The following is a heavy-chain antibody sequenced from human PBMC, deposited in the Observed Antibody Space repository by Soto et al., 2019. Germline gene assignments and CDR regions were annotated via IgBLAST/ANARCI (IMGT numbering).Heavy chain of an antibody. J-gene: IGHJ4*02. CDR3: ARTSDSSGYGYYFDD. CDR1: GFTVSSNY. Sequence: GGSLRLSCAASGFTVSSNYMSWVRQAPGKGLEWVSVIDSGGSTYYADSVKGRLTISRDNSKNPLYLQMNSLRAEDWAVYYCARTSDSSGYGYYFDDWGQGTMVTVSS. V-gene: IGHV3-53*01. D-gene: IGHD3-22*01. CDR2: IDSGGST.